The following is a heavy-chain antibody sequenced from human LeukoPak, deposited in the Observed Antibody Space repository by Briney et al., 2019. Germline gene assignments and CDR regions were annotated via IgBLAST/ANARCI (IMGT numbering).Heavy chain of an antibody. D-gene: IGHD2-2*01. J-gene: IGHJ3*02. CDR2: ISYDGSNK. CDR1: GFTFSSYA. CDR3: AREQDIVVVPAARGGFDI. Sequence: GGSLRLSCAASGFTFSSYAMHWVRQAPGKGLEWVAVISYDGSNKYYADSVKGRFTTSRDNSKNTLYLQMNSLRAEDTAVYYCAREQDIVVVPAARGGFDIWGQGTMVTVSS. V-gene: IGHV3-30*07.